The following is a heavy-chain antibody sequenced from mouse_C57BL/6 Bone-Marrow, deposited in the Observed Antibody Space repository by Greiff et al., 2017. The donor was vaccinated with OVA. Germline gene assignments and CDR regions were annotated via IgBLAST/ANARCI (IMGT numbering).Heavy chain of an antibody. J-gene: IGHJ3*01. CDR3: TTYDYGGAD. D-gene: IGHD2-4*01. CDR1: GFNIKDDY. CDR2: IDPENGDT. Sequence: VQLQQSGAELVRPGASVKLSCTASGFNIKDDYMHWVKQRPEQGLEWIGWIDPENGDTEYASKFQGKATITADTSSNTAYLQLSSLTSEDTAVYYCTTYDYGGADWGQGTLVTVSA. V-gene: IGHV14-4*01.